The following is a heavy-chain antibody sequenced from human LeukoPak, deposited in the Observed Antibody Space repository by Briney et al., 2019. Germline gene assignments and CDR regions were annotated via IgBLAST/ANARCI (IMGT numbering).Heavy chain of an antibody. V-gene: IGHV1-2*06. J-gene: IGHJ4*02. D-gene: IGHD6-13*01. Sequence: GASVKVSCKASGYTFTAYYLYWVRQARGQGLEWMGRINPNSRGTDYAQKFQGRVTMTRDTSISTSYMELSSLRSDDTAVYSCAIGMAAAGIFEYWGQGTLVTVSS. CDR3: AIGMAAAGIFEY. CDR1: GYTFTAYY. CDR2: INPNSRGT.